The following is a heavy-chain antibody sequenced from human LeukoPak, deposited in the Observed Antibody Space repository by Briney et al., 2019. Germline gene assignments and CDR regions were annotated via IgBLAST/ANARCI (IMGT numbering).Heavy chain of an antibody. D-gene: IGHD1-14*01. Sequence: PGGSLRLSCAASGFTFSSYAMSWVRQAPGKGLEWVSAISGSGGSTYYADSLKGRFTISRDNAKNSLYLQMNSLRAEDTAVYYCARVPGRGDGGYYYYYMDVWGKGTTVTVSS. V-gene: IGHV3-23*01. CDR3: ARVPGRGDGGYYYYYMDV. J-gene: IGHJ6*03. CDR1: GFTFSSYA. CDR2: ISGSGGST.